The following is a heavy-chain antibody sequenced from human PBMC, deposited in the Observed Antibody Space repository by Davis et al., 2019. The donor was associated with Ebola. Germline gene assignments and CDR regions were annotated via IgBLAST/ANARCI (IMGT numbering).Heavy chain of an antibody. J-gene: IGHJ5*02. D-gene: IGHD2-2*01. V-gene: IGHV1-18*01. CDR2: VSAYNGNT. Sequence: AASVKVSCKASGYTFTSYGISWVRQAPGQGLEWMGWVSAYNGNTNYAQKLQGRVTMTTDTTTSTADMELRSLRSDDTAVYYCASGTSCFIGWFDPWGQGTLVTVSS. CDR1: GYTFTSYG. CDR3: ASGTSCFIGWFDP.